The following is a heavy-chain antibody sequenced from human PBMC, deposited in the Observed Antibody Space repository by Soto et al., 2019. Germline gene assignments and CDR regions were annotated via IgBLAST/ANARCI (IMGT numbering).Heavy chain of an antibody. D-gene: IGHD4-4*01. V-gene: IGHV3-30*18. CDR2: ISSDGNSD. J-gene: IGHJ4*02. Sequence: QVQLVESGGGAVQPGTSLRLSCVVSVFNFRSYAMHWVRHAPGKGLEWMAVISSDGNSDWYADSMKGRFTISRDNSKDTLYLQMNSLRLEDTAVYFCAKEMRTDITTNFDHWGQGTLVTVSS. CDR1: VFNFRSYA. CDR3: AKEMRTDITTNFDH.